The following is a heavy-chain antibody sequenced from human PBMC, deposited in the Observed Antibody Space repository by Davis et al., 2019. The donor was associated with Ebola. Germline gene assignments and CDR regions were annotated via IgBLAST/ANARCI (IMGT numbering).Heavy chain of an antibody. J-gene: IGHJ6*02. CDR2: INPSGGST. D-gene: IGHD3-10*01. CDR3: ARAGRIGGSGARVNYYYGMDV. V-gene: IGHV1-46*01. Sequence: ASVKVSCKASGYTFTSYYMHWVRQAPGQGLEWMGIINPSGGSTSYAQKFQGRVTMTRDTSTSTAYMELRSLRSDDTAVYYCARAGRIGGSGARVNYYYGMDVWGQGTTVTVSS. CDR1: GYTFTSYY.